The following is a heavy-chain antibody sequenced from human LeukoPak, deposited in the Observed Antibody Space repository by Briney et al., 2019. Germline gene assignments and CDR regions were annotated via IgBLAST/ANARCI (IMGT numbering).Heavy chain of an antibody. J-gene: IGHJ4*02. D-gene: IGHD2-15*01. CDR3: ASDFTGSDDF. V-gene: IGHV3-74*01. CDR2: MNPDGSRI. CDR1: GFTFSRYW. Sequence: PGGSLRLSCAASGFTFSRYWMHWVRQAPGKGLVWVSRMNPDGSRIDYADSVKGRFTISRDNAKNTLYLQMNSLGVEDTAVYSCASDFTGSDDFWGQGTLVTVSS.